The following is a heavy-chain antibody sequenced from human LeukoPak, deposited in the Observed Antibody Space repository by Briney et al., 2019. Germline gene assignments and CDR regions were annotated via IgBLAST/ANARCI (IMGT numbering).Heavy chain of an antibody. D-gene: IGHD2-2*01. Sequence: PGGSLRLSCAASGFTFSSYWMNWVRQAPGKGLEWVSGISDSGDTTYYAESVKGRFTISRDNSKNTLFLQLNSLRADDTAVYYCAKDLAILGYCSSTSCEFDFWGQGTLVTVSS. CDR2: ISDSGDTT. CDR3: AKDLAILGYCSSTSCEFDF. J-gene: IGHJ4*02. CDR1: GFTFSSYW. V-gene: IGHV3-23*01.